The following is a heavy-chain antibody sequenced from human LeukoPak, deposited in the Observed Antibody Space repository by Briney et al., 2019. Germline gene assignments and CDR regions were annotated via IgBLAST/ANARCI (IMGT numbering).Heavy chain of an antibody. Sequence: SETLSLTCTVSGGSISGYYWSWIRQPPGKGLEWIGYIYYSGSTNYNPSLKSRVTISVDTSKNQFSLKLSSVTAADTAVYYCARDRGRAMIGGRDWFDPWGQGTLVTVSS. J-gene: IGHJ5*02. V-gene: IGHV4-59*01. CDR2: IYYSGST. CDR1: GGSISGYY. CDR3: ARDRGRAMIGGRDWFDP. D-gene: IGHD3-22*01.